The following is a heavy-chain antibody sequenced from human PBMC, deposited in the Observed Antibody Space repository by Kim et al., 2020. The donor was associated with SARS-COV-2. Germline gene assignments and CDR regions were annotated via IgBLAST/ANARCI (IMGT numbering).Heavy chain of an antibody. D-gene: IGHD2-15*01. V-gene: IGHV4-30-4*01. CDR2: VSNSGSA. CDR1: GGSIRSGAYY. J-gene: IGHJ6*04. Sequence: SETLSLTCTVSGGSIRSGAYYWTWIRQSPGKGLEWIGCVSNSGSAYYIPSLNTPLAMSVDTSKNQFSLELSPVTAAGTVVYYCARDTSHFDDSGKYYGIDSWGKGTTVTVSS. CDR3: ARDTSHFDDSGKYYGIDS.